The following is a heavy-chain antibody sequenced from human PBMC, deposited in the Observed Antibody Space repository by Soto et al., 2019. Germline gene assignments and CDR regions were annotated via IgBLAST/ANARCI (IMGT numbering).Heavy chain of an antibody. D-gene: IGHD3-10*01. CDR1: GFTFSRYA. Sequence: EVQLLDSGGGLVQPGGSLRLSCAASGFTFSRYAMSWVRQAPGKGLEWVSAISGSGGSTYYADSVKGRFTISRDNSKNTLYLQMNSLRAEDTAGYYCAKNNVFGAGTKDYWGPGALVTVSS. CDR3: AKNNVFGAGTKDY. V-gene: IGHV3-23*01. J-gene: IGHJ4*02. CDR2: ISGSGGST.